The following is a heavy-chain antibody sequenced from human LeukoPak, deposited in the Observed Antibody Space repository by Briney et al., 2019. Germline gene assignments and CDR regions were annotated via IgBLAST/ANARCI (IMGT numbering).Heavy chain of an antibody. CDR2: IYHSGST. Sequence: SETLSLTCTVSGGSISSGSYYCSWIRQPAGKGLEWIGYIYHSGSTYYNPSLKSRVTISVDRSKNQFSLKLSSVTAADTAVYYCARTWVSSGPNFNWYFDLWGRGTLVTVSS. CDR3: ARTWVSSGPNFNWYFDL. D-gene: IGHD4/OR15-4a*01. J-gene: IGHJ2*01. CDR1: GGSISSGSYY. V-gene: IGHV4-61*10.